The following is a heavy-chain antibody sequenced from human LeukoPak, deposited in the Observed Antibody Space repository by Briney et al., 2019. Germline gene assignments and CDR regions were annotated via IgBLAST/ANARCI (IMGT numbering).Heavy chain of an antibody. CDR1: GGSINRYY. CDR3: ARDLHYFGSSGYYLYYFDS. Sequence: PSETLSLTCTVSGGSINRYYWSWIRQPPGKGLEWIGYISYSGSTNYNPSLKSRVIISVDTSKNQFSLKLNSVTAADTAVYYCARDLHYFGSSGYYLYYFDSWGQGTLVTVSS. J-gene: IGHJ4*02. D-gene: IGHD3-22*01. V-gene: IGHV4-59*01. CDR2: ISYSGST.